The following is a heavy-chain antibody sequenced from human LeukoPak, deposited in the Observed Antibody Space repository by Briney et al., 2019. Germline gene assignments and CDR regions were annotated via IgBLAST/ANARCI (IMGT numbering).Heavy chain of an antibody. CDR1: GFTVSSNY. D-gene: IGHD1-26*01. CDR3: ASVGATQSWVSYYYYYCMDV. Sequence: GGSLRLSCAASGFTVSSNYMSWVRQAPGKGLEWVSGIYSGGTTYYADSVKARFSISRDNSKNTLYLQMNSLRAEDTAVYYCASVGATQSWVSYYYYYCMDVWGKGTTVTVSS. J-gene: IGHJ6*03. CDR2: IYSGGTT. V-gene: IGHV3-53*01.